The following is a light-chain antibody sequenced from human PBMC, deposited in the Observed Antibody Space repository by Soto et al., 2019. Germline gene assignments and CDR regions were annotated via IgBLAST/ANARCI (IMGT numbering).Light chain of an antibody. V-gene: IGKV3-20*01. CDR2: GAS. J-gene: IGKJ3*01. CDR1: ESISSNY. Sequence: EIVLTQSPGTLSLSPGERATLSCRASESISSNYLAWYQQKPGQAPRLLIYGASSRATGIPDRFSGSVSGTDFTLTISRLEPEDFAVYFCQQYGGSPSVTFGPGTKVDIK. CDR3: QQYGGSPSVT.